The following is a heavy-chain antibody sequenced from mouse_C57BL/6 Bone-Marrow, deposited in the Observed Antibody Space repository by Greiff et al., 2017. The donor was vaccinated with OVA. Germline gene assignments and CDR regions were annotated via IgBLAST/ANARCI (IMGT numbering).Heavy chain of an antibody. CDR2: INPSSGYP. CDR1: GYTFTSYT. CDR3: ARYDYYAMDY. J-gene: IGHJ4*01. V-gene: IGHV1-4*01. Sequence: VQGVESGAELARPGASVKMSCKASGYTFTSYTMHWVKQRPGQGLEWIGYINPSSGYPKYNQKFKDKATLTADKSSSTAYMQLSSLTSEDSAVYYCARYDYYAMDYWGQGTSVTVSS.